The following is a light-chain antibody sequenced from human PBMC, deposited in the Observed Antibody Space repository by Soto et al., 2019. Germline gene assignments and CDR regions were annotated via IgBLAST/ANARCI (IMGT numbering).Light chain of an antibody. Sequence: QAVVTQEPSLTVSPGGTVTLTCGSSTGAVTSGHYPYWFQQKPGQAPRTLIYDTSNKYSWTPARFSGSLLGGNAALTLSGAQPEDEADYYCLLSYSDEKVFGTGTKVTVL. CDR1: TGAVTSGHY. CDR2: DTS. CDR3: LLSYSDEKV. J-gene: IGLJ1*01. V-gene: IGLV7-46*01.